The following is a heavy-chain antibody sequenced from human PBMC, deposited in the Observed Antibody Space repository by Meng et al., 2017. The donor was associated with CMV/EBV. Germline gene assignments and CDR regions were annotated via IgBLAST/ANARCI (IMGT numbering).Heavy chain of an antibody. J-gene: IGHJ4*02. D-gene: IGHD6-6*01. V-gene: IGHV3-30*04. Sequence: GSLRLSCAASGFTFSSYAMHWVRQAPGKGLEWVAVISYDGSNKYYADSVKGRFTISRDNSKNTLYLQMNSLRAEDTAVYYCARAEYSSSPVDYWGQGTLVTVSS. CDR1: GFTFSSYA. CDR2: ISYDGSNK. CDR3: ARAEYSSSPVDY.